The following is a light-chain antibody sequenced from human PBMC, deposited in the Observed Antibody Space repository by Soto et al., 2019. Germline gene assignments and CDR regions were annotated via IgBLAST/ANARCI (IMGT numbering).Light chain of an antibody. CDR1: SSDIGHYDY. Sequence: QSAMTQPASVSGSPGQSITISCTGTSSDIGHYDYVSWYQQHPGKAPKLMIYHVTYRPSGVSNRYSGSKSSNSDYLTISGLQADDEAHYSCCSLTTRHTYVFGRGTKLTVL. V-gene: IGLV2-14*03. CDR3: CSLTTRHTYV. CDR2: HVT. J-gene: IGLJ1*01.